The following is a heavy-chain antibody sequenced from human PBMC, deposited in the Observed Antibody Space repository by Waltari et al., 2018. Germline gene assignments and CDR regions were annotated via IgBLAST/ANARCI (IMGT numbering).Heavy chain of an antibody. J-gene: IGHJ4*02. D-gene: IGHD3-10*01. CDR3: AGLWFGDLYDY. CDR1: GGSISSSSYY. Sequence: QLQLQESGPGLVKPSETLSLTCTVSGGSISSSSYYWGWIRQPPGKGLEWIGSIYYSGSTYYNPSLKSRVTISVDTSKNQFSLKLSSVTAADTAVYYCAGLWFGDLYDYWGQGTLVTVSS. CDR2: IYYSGST. V-gene: IGHV4-39*01.